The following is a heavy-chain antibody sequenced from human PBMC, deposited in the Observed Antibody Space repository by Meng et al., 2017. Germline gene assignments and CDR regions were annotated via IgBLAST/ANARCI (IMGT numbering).Heavy chain of an antibody. CDR2: INHSGST. D-gene: IGHD3-22*01. Sequence: SETLSLTCAVYGGSFSGYYWSWIRQPPAKGLEWIGEINHSGSTNYNPYLKIRVTISVDTSKNQFSLKLSSVAAADTAVYYCARVPTINYYDSSGYDDYWGQGTLVTVSS. J-gene: IGHJ4*02. V-gene: IGHV4-34*01. CDR1: GGSFSGYY. CDR3: ARVPTINYYDSSGYDDY.